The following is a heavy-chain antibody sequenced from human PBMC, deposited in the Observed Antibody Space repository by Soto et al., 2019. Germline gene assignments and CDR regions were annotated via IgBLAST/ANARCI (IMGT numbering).Heavy chain of an antibody. CDR3: ASDWDTVTPFFDY. V-gene: IGHV1-69*05. CDR1: GGTFSSYA. J-gene: IGHJ4*02. CDR2: IIPIFGTA. D-gene: IGHD4-17*01. Sequence: QVQLVQSGAEVKKPGSSVKVSCKASGGTFSSYAISWVRQAPGQGLEWMGGIIPIFGTANYAQKFQGRVTXTXDXXTSTAYMERSSLRSEDTAVYYFASDWDTVTPFFDYWGQGTLVTVSS.